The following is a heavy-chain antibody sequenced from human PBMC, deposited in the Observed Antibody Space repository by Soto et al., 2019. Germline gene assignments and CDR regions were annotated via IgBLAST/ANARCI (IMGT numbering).Heavy chain of an antibody. CDR3: AGDSLALFDS. D-gene: IGHD5-12*01. Sequence: GASVKVSCKASGYTFTGYYMHWVRQAPGQGLEWMGWINPNSGGTNYAQKFQGRVTMTRDTSISTAYMELSRLTSVTAADTAVYYCAGDSLALFDSWGQGTLVTVSS. V-gene: IGHV1-2*02. J-gene: IGHJ4*02. CDR2: INPNSGGT. CDR1: GYTFTGYY.